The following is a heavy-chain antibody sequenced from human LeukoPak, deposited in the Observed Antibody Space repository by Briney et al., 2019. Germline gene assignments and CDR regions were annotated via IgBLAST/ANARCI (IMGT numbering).Heavy chain of an antibody. D-gene: IGHD2-2*01. Sequence: ASVKVSCKASGYTFSGYYMQWVRQAPGQGLEWMGYINAYDGDTSYAQKLQDRVTMSTDTSTTTAYMELRSLTSDDTAVYYCARANIVLEPDSMKWFDPWGQGTLVTVSS. V-gene: IGHV1-18*04. J-gene: IGHJ5*02. CDR1: GYTFSGYY. CDR3: ARANIVLEPDSMKWFDP. CDR2: INAYDGDT.